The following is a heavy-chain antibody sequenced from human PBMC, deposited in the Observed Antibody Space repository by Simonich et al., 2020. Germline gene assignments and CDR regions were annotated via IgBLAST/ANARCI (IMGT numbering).Heavy chain of an antibody. V-gene: IGHV1-18*01. Sequence: QVQLVQSGAEVKKPGASVKGSCKASGSSFTSDGISWVRKALGQGLEWMGVSSAYNGKPNYAQDIQGRVTMTTDTSTSTAYMELRSLRSDATAVYYCARDQGGSAAAATDYWGQGTLVTVSS. CDR3: ARDQGGSAAAATDY. CDR1: GSSFTSDG. CDR2: SSAYNGKP. J-gene: IGHJ4*02. D-gene: IGHD6-13*01.